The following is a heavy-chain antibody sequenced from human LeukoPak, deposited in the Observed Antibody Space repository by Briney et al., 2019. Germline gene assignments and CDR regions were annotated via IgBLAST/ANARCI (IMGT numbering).Heavy chain of an antibody. CDR2: IYYSGST. CDR3: ARGRDYYDSSGYLSDAFDI. CDR1: GGSISSYY. Sequence: SETLSLTCTVSGGSISSYYWSWIRQPPGKGLEWIGYIYYSGSTNYNPSLKSRVTTSLDTSKNQFSLKLSSVTAADTAVYYCARGRDYYDSSGYLSDAFDIWGQGTMVTVSS. D-gene: IGHD3-22*01. V-gene: IGHV4-59*01. J-gene: IGHJ3*02.